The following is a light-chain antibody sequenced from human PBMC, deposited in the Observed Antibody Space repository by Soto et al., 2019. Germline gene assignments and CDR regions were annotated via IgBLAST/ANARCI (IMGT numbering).Light chain of an antibody. J-gene: IGKJ1*01. V-gene: IGKV3-11*01. CDR1: QSVSSY. Sequence: EIVLTQSPATLSLSPGERATLSCRASQSVSSYLAWYQQKPGQAPRLLIYDASNRATGIPARFSGSGSGTDLTLTIGSLEPEDFAVYYCQQRSNWPRTFGQGTKVEIK. CDR3: QQRSNWPRT. CDR2: DAS.